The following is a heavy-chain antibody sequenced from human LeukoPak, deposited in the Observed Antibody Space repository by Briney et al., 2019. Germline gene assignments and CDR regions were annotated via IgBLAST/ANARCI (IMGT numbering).Heavy chain of an antibody. CDR1: GYSFTSYW. J-gene: IGHJ4*02. Sequence: GESLKISCKGSGYSFTSYWIGWVRQMPGKGLEWMGIIYPGDSDTRYSPSFQGQVTISADKSISTAYLQWSSLKASDTAMYYCARHYYDYVWGSYGIDYWGQGTLVTVSS. V-gene: IGHV5-51*01. D-gene: IGHD3-16*01. CDR3: ARHYYDYVWGSYGIDY. CDR2: IYPGDSDT.